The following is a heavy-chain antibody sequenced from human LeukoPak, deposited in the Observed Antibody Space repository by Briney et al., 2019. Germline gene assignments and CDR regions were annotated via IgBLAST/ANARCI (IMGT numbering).Heavy chain of an antibody. J-gene: IGHJ6*03. CDR1: GYIFTSYA. D-gene: IGHD6-13*01. CDR3: ARGDRGAAAGGYYYYYMDV. Sequence: ASVKVSCKASGYIFTSYAMNWVRQAPGQGLEWMGWINTNTGNPTYAQGFTGRFVFSLDTSVSTAYLQISSLKAEDTAVYYCARGDRGAAAGGYYYYYMDVWGKGTTVTASS. V-gene: IGHV7-4-1*02. CDR2: INTNTGNP.